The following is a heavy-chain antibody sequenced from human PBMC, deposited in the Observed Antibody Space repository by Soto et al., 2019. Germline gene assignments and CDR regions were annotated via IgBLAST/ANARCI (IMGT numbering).Heavy chain of an antibody. CDR3: ASIRCSGGSCYGDYYYGMDV. Sequence: QLQLQESGPGLVKPSETLSLTCTVSGGSISSSSYYWGWIRQPPGQGLEWFGSIYYSGSTYYNPSLKSRVTISVDTSKNQFSLKLSSVTAADTAVYYCASIRCSGGSCYGDYYYGMDVWGQGTTVTVSS. CDR2: IYYSGST. V-gene: IGHV4-39*01. CDR1: GGSISSSSYY. D-gene: IGHD2-15*01. J-gene: IGHJ6*02.